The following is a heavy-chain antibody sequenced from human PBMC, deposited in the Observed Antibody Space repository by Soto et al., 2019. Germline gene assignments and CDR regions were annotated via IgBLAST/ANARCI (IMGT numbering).Heavy chain of an antibody. Sequence: PGGSMRLSCAASGFTFDEYALTWVRQDPGKGLEWVAGINWNGGSKGYAGSVKGRFTISRDNAKSSLYLQMNNLRAEDTAFYFCARATQSYYDTSGYYSCVHWGQGAQVTVSS. J-gene: IGHJ4*02. CDR3: ARATQSYYDTSGYYSCVH. CDR1: GFTFDEYA. CDR2: INWNGGSK. V-gene: IGHV3-20*04. D-gene: IGHD3-22*01.